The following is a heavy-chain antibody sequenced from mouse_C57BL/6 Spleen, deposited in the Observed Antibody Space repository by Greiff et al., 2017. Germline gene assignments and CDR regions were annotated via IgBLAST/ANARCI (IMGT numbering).Heavy chain of an antibody. CDR1: GFSLTSYG. Sequence: VHLVESGPGLVAPSQSLSITCTVSGFSLTSYGVSWVRQPPGKGLEWLGVIWGDGSKNYHSALISRLSISKDNSKSQVFLKLNSLQTYDTATYYCAKQEVVANPYYYAMDYWGQGTSVTVSS. CDR2: IWGDGSK. J-gene: IGHJ4*01. D-gene: IGHD1-1*01. V-gene: IGHV2-3*01. CDR3: AKQEVVANPYYYAMDY.